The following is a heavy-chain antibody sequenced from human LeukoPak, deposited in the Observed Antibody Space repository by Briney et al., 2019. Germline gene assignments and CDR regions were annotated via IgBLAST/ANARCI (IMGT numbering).Heavy chain of an antibody. CDR2: ISGDGGST. CDR1: GFTFDDYA. CDR3: AKDSIDVAGYYYYGMDV. V-gene: IGHV3-43*02. Sequence: GGSLRLSCAASGFTFDDYAMHWVRQAPGKGLEWVSLISGDGGSTYYADSVKGRFTISRDNSKNSLYLHMNSLRTEDTALYYCAKDSIDVAGYYYYGMDVWGQGTTVTVSS. J-gene: IGHJ6*02. D-gene: IGHD6-19*01.